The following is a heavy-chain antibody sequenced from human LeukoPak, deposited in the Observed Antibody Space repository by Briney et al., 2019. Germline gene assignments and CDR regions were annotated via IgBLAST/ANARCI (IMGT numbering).Heavy chain of an antibody. V-gene: IGHV3-7*01. J-gene: IGHJ4*02. CDR1: GFTISHYW. Sequence: GGSLRLSCAVSGFTISHYWMSWVRQAPGKGLEWVATIKQDGSAEFYVDSVKGRFTISRDSAKNSLYLQMNSLRDDDTAVYYCARDLFDYWGQGTLVTVSS. CDR3: ARDLFDY. CDR2: IKQDGSAE.